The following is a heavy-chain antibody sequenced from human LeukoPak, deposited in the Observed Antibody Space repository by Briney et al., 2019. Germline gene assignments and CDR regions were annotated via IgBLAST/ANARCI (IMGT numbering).Heavy chain of an antibody. CDR3: ARGPSIQLWSDPYYYGMDV. CDR1: GGSITSSNW. D-gene: IGHD5-18*01. CDR2: IYYTGST. V-gene: IGHV4-4*02. J-gene: IGHJ6*02. Sequence: SGTLSLTCAVSGGSITSSNWWSWVRQPPGKGLEWIGEIYYTGSTSYTPSLKSRVTMSFDKSKNLFSLKLNSVTAADTAVYYCARGPSIQLWSDPYYYGMDVWGRGTTVTVSS.